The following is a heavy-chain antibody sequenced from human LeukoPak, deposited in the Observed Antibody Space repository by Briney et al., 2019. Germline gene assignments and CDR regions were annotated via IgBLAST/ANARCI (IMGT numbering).Heavy chain of an antibody. J-gene: IGHJ6*03. CDR1: GYTFTGYY. D-gene: IGHD5-18*01. Sequence: ASVKVSCKASGYTFTGYYMHWVRQAPGQGLEWMGWINPNSGGTNYAQKFQGRVTMTRDTSISTAYMELSRLRSDDTAVYYCARSQYSNGFRDYYYYMDVWCKGTTVTVSS. CDR3: ARSQYSNGFRDYYYYMDV. CDR2: INPNSGGT. V-gene: IGHV1-2*02.